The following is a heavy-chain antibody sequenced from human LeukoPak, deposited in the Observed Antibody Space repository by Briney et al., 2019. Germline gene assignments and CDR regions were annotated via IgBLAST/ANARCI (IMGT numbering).Heavy chain of an antibody. CDR1: GFSFSSYE. V-gene: IGHV3-48*03. D-gene: IGHD6-19*01. CDR2: ISSSGSIT. CDR3: ASTRSTSDWYTRGFEY. J-gene: IGHJ4*02. Sequence: PGGSLRLSCADSGFSFSSYEMNWVRQAPREGLEWLSYISSSGSITFYADSEKGRFTISRDNARNSLFLQMNSLRAEDTAVYYCASTRSTSDWYTRGFEYWGQGTLVTVSS.